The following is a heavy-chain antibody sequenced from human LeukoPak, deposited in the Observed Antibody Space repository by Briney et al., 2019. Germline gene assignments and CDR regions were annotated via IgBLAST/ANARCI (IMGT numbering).Heavy chain of an antibody. CDR1: GGSISSGGYS. V-gene: IGHV4-30-2*01. CDR3: ARTRVGSRYCSSTSCYYVYYMDV. D-gene: IGHD2-2*01. J-gene: IGHJ6*03. Sequence: PSETLSLTCAVSGGSISSGGYSWSWIRQPPGKGLEWIGYIYHSGSTYYNPSLKSRVTISVDRSKNQFSLKLSSVTAADTAVYYCARTRVGSRYCSSTSCYYVYYMDVWGKGTTVTVSS. CDR2: IYHSGST.